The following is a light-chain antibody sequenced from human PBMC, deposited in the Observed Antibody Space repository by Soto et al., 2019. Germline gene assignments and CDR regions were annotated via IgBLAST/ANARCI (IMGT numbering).Light chain of an antibody. CDR2: EGS. CDR1: SNVIGSYSS. J-gene: IGLJ1*01. V-gene: IGLV2-23*01. Sequence: QSVLTQPASVSGSPGQSITISCTGTSNVIGSYSSVSWYQQLPGKAPQLMIYEGSKRPSGVSNRFSASKSGNTASLTISGLQAEDEADYYCCSYALSSTYVFGTGTKVTVL. CDR3: CSYALSSTYV.